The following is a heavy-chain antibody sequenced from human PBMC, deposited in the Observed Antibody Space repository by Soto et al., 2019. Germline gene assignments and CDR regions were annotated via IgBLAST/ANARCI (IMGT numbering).Heavy chain of an antibody. D-gene: IGHD3-22*01. Sequence: PSETLSLTCNVSGGSISTYYWSWIRQPPGKGLEWIGYIYYSGSTNYNPSLKSRVTISVDTSKNQFSLKLTSVTAADTAVYFCARTGKFYYYDMSGLPFDPWGPGVLVTVSS. CDR2: IYYSGST. CDR1: GGSISTYY. V-gene: IGHV4-59*12. CDR3: ARTGKFYYYDMSGLPFDP. J-gene: IGHJ5*02.